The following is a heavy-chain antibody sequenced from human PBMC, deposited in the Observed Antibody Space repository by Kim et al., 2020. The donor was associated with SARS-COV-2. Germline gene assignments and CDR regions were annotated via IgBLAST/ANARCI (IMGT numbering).Heavy chain of an antibody. J-gene: IGHJ3*02. D-gene: IGHD6-19*01. Sequence: YADYVKGRVTISRDHSKNTLYLQMSSLRVDDTAVYYCAKDSSAWGDAFDIWGQGTGVTVSS. CDR3: AKDSSAWGDAFDI. V-gene: IGHV3-53*01.